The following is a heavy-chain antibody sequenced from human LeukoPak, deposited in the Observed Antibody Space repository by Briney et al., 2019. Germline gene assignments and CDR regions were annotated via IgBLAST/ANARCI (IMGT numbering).Heavy chain of an antibody. CDR3: ARSSSGWLYFDY. J-gene: IGHJ4*02. V-gene: IGHV3-53*01. Sequence: GGSLRLSCAASGFTVSSNYMSWVRQAPGKGLEWVSVIYSGGSTYYADSVKGRFTISRDNSKNTLYLQINSLRAEDTAVYYCARSSSGWLYFDYWGQGTLVTVSS. CDR1: GFTVSSNY. D-gene: IGHD6-19*01. CDR2: IYSGGST.